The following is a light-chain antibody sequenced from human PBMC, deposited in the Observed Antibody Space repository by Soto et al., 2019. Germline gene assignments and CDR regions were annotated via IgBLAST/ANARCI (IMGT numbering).Light chain of an antibody. J-gene: IGLJ2*01. CDR2: EVK. CDR3: SSYTTSSTVV. V-gene: IGLV2-14*01. CDR1: SRDVGVFHY. Sequence: QSVLTQPASVSGSPGQSITLSCTGTSRDVGVFHYVSWYQQHPGKAPKLIIYEVKNRPSGVSNRFSGSKSGNTASLTISGLQAEDEADYYCSSYTTSSTVVFGGGTKLTVL.